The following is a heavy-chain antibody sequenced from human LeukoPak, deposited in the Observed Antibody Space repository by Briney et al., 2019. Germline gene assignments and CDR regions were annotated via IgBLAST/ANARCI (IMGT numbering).Heavy chain of an antibody. D-gene: IGHD6-19*01. J-gene: IGHJ5*02. CDR2: MNPNSGAS. CDR3: ANLPGTVAGRGT. CDR1: GYTFTSYD. Sequence: ASVKVSCKASGYTFTSYDINWVRQATGQGLEWMGWMNPNSGASGCAQKFQGRVTLTRDTSMSTAYMEVSSLRFEDTAVYYCANLPGTVAGRGTWGQGTRVTVSS. V-gene: IGHV1-8*01.